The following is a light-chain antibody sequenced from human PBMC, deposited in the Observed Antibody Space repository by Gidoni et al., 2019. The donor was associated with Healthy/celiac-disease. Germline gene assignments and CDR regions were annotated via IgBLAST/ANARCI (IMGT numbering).Light chain of an antibody. CDR1: QSVLYSSNNKNY. V-gene: IGKV4-1*01. Sequence: DIVMTKDPDSLAASLCERATINCKSSQSVLYSSNNKNYLAWYQQKPGQPPQLLIYWASTRESGVPDRFSGSGSGTAFTLTLCSLQAEDVAFYYCQQYYSTPQNTFGQGTKLEIK. CDR2: WAS. J-gene: IGKJ2*01. CDR3: QQYYSTPQNT.